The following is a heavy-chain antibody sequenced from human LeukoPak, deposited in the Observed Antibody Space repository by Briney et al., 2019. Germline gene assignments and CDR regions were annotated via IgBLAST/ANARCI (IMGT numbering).Heavy chain of an antibody. J-gene: IGHJ4*02. Sequence: PSETLSLTCTVSGGSISSGAHYWSWIRQHPGKGLEWIGYINYSGNTYYNPSLKSRVTISADTSKNQFSLKVTSVTAARTAVYDCARGGSGEGYWGQGTLVTVSS. CDR2: INYSGNT. V-gene: IGHV4-31*03. D-gene: IGHD3-10*01. CDR1: GGSISSGAHY. CDR3: ARGGSGEGY.